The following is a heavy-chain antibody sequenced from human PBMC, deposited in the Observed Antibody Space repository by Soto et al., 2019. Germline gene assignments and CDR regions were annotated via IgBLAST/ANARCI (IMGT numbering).Heavy chain of an antibody. CDR3: AVVDSTGNWFDP. D-gene: IGHD6-25*01. CDR1: VGSISSNTYY. J-gene: IGHJ5*02. CDR2: MYYSGTT. Sequence: PSETLSLTCTVSVGSISSNTYYWGWLRQPPGKGLEFIGSMYYSGTTYYNPSLKSRVTISVDTSKNQFTLKLISVTAADTAVYYCAVVDSTGNWFDPWGEGALVTVSS. V-gene: IGHV4-39*01.